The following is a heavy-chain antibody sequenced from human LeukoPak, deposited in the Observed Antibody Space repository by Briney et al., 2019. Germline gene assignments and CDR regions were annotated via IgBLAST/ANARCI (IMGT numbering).Heavy chain of an antibody. D-gene: IGHD3-22*01. CDR1: GFTFSSYS. V-gene: IGHV3-48*01. J-gene: IGHJ4*02. Sequence: PGGSLRPSCAASGFTFSSYSMNWVRQAPGKGLEWVSYISSSSSTIYYADSVKGRFTISRDNAKNSLYLQMNSLRAEDTAVYYCARDLSYYDSSGPYYFDYWGQGTLVTVSS. CDR2: ISSSSSTI. CDR3: ARDLSYYDSSGPYYFDY.